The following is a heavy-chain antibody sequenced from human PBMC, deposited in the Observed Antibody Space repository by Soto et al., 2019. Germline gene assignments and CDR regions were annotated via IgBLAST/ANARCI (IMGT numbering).Heavy chain of an antibody. CDR1: GFTFRSYA. D-gene: IGHD1-26*01. J-gene: IGHJ6*03. CDR3: AKDEYWESHFYYFMDL. Sequence: QVQLVESGGGVVEPGRSLRLSCAASGFTFRSYAMHWVRQAPGKGLEWVAAISHDGRVTYYSESVKGRFTMSRDNSKETLFLQMRSLRSEDTAIYYCAKDEYWESHFYYFMDLWGRGTTVTVSS. V-gene: IGHV3-30*15. CDR2: ISHDGRVT.